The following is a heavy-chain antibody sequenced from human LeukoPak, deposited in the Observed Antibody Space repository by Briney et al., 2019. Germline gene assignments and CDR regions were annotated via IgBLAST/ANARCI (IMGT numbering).Heavy chain of an antibody. D-gene: IGHD3-16*02. CDR3: AKGSRLREAGSYRF. CDR2: IIPIFDTP. J-gene: IGHJ4*02. V-gene: IGHV1-69*06. CDR1: GGIFGSYA. Sequence: SVKVSRQVSGGIFGSYAINWVRQAPGQGLEWLGRIIPIFDTPNYAQTFQGRVTISADKSTRTVCMELTSLRSEDTALYYCAKGSRLREAGSYRFWGERTLVTVSS.